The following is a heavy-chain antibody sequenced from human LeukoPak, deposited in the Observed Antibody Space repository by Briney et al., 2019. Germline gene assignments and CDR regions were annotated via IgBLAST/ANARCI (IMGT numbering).Heavy chain of an antibody. CDR1: GFTFSSYW. J-gene: IGHJ4*02. Sequence: PGGSLRRSCAASGFTFSSYWMSWVRQAPGKGLEWVANIKQDGSEKYYVDSVKGRFTISRGNAKNSLYLQMNSLRGEDTAVYYCARGATRIDYWGQGTLVTVS. CDR2: IKQDGSEK. D-gene: IGHD1-26*01. V-gene: IGHV3-7*01. CDR3: ARGATRIDY.